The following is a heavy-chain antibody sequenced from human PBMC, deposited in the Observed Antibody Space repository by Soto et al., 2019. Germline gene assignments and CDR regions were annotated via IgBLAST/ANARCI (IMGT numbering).Heavy chain of an antibody. CDR3: ASGWVSVVVPAAQYFDY. V-gene: IGHV1-69*06. J-gene: IGHJ4*02. D-gene: IGHD2-2*01. Sequence: SVKVSCKASGGTFSSYAISWVRQAPRQGLEWMGGIIPIFGTANYAQKFQGRVTITADKSTSTAYMELSSLRSEDTAVYYCASGWVSVVVPAAQYFDYWGQGTLVTVSS. CDR2: IIPIFGTA. CDR1: GGTFSSYA.